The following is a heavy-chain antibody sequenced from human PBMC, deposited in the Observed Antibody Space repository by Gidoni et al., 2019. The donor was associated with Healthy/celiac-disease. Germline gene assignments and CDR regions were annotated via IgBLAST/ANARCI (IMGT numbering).Heavy chain of an antibody. CDR3: ARVKVVPAAIDYYYYYMDV. Sequence: QVQLVESGGGLVKPGGSLRLSCAASGFTFSDYYMSWIRQAPGKGLEWVSYISSSSSYTNYADSVKGRFTISRDNAKNSLYLQMNSLRAEDTAVYYCARVKVVPAAIDYYYYYMDVWGKGTTVTVSS. CDR2: ISSSSSYT. CDR1: GFTFSDYY. J-gene: IGHJ6*03. D-gene: IGHD2-2*01. V-gene: IGHV3-11*05.